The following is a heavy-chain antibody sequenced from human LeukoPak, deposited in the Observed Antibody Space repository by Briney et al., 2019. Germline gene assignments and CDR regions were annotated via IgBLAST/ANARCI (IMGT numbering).Heavy chain of an antibody. CDR2: IYFTGFT. D-gene: IGHD4-23*01. Sequence: SETLSLTCTVTDGSISDSYWSWIRQSPGKGLEWIGYIYFTGFTHYNPSLKSRVTMSVDMSKKQFSLNLNSVTAADTAVYYCARDGNGGNSWGWFDPWGQGTLVTVSA. CDR3: ARDGNGGNSWGWFDP. V-gene: IGHV4-59*01. CDR1: DGSISDSY. J-gene: IGHJ5*02.